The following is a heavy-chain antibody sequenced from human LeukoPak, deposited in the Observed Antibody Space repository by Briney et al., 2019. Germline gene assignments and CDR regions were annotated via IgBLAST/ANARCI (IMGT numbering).Heavy chain of an antibody. Sequence: SETLSLTCTVSGGSISSSSYYWGWIRQPPGKGLEWIGSIYYSGSTYYNPSLESRVTISVDTSKNQFSLKLSSVTAADTAVYYCASLKRSWYLHSSSQTIDYWGQGTLVTVSS. CDR3: ASLKRSWYLHSSSQTIDY. J-gene: IGHJ4*02. CDR2: IYYSGST. D-gene: IGHD6-13*01. V-gene: IGHV4-39*01. CDR1: GGSISSSSYY.